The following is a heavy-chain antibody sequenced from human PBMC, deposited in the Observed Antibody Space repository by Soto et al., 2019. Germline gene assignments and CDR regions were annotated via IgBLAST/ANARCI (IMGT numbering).Heavy chain of an antibody. Sequence: QVQLVESGGGVVQPGRSLRLSCAASGFTFSSYGMHWVRQAPGKGLEWVEAIWDDGSNKYYGDSVNGRCNISIENSKKPLYLQMNRLRAEDTAVYYCARDSRIITMVRGVPLGMDVWGQGTTVTFSS. CDR1: GFTFSSYG. CDR3: ARDSRIITMVRGVPLGMDV. V-gene: IGHV3-33*01. D-gene: IGHD3-10*01. CDR2: IWDDGSNK. J-gene: IGHJ6*02.